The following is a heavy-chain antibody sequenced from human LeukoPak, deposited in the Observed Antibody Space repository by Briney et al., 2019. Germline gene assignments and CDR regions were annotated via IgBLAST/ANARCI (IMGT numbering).Heavy chain of an antibody. V-gene: IGHV3-74*01. Sequence: GGSLRLSCAASGFTFSSYWMHWVRQAPGKGLVWVSRINSDGSSTSYADSVKGRFTISRDNAKNTLYLQMNSLRAEDTAVYYCAPDTVTSYYYYYGMDVWGQGTTVTVSS. J-gene: IGHJ6*02. CDR2: INSDGSST. CDR3: APDTVTSYYYYYGMDV. D-gene: IGHD4-17*01. CDR1: GFTFSSYW.